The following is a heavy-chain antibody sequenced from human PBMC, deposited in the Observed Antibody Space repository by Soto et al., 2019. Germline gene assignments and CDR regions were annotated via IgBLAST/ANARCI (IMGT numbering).Heavy chain of an antibody. V-gene: IGHV1-8*01. Sequence: QVQLVQSGAEVKKPGASVKVSCKTSGYTFTSYDINWVRQASGQGLEWLGWMNPSSVDTADAQKFPGRVTMTRNSSISTAYMELRSLRSDDTAVYFCARGVGAQSDLWGKPFYYYMDVWVKGTAVTVSS. CDR1: GYTFTSYD. J-gene: IGHJ6*03. CDR3: ARGVGAQSDLWGKPFYYYMDV. D-gene: IGHD3-3*01. CDR2: MNPSSVDT.